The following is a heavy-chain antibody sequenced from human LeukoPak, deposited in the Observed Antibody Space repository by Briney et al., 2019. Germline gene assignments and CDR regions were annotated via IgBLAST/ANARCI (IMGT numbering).Heavy chain of an antibody. CDR3: ARDRGYDFGWFDP. CDR1: GGSISSYY. J-gene: IGHJ5*02. CDR2: IYYSGST. Sequence: SETLSLTCTVSGGSISSYYWSWIRQPPGEGLEWIGYIYYSGSTNYNPSLKSRVTISVDTSKNQFSLKLSSVTAADTAVYYCARDRGYDFGWFDPRGQGTLVTVSS. D-gene: IGHD5-12*01. V-gene: IGHV4-59*12.